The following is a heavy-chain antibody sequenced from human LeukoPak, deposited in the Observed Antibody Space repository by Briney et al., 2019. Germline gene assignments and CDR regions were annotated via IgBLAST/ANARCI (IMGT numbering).Heavy chain of an antibody. CDR2: IKQDGSEK. J-gene: IGHJ4*02. CDR3: ARDRFGELFDYFDY. D-gene: IGHD3-10*01. CDR1: GFTFSNYW. Sequence: GGSLRLSCAASGFTFSNYWMSWVRQAPGKGLEWVANIKQDGSEKYYVDSVKGRFTISRDNAKNSLYLQMNSLRAEDTAVYYCARDRFGELFDYFDYWGQGTLVTVSS. V-gene: IGHV3-7*01.